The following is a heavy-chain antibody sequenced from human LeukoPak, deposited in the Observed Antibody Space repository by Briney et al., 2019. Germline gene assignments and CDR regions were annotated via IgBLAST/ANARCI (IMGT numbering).Heavy chain of an antibody. Sequence: SGGSLRLSCAASGFTFSSYGMHRVRQAPGKGLEWVAVISYDGSNKYYADSVKGRFTISRDNSKNTLYLQMNSLRAEDTAVYYCAKAAHSGSYRQIYYFDYWGQGTLVTVSS. V-gene: IGHV3-30*18. J-gene: IGHJ4*02. CDR2: ISYDGSNK. D-gene: IGHD1-26*01. CDR3: AKAAHSGSYRQIYYFDY. CDR1: GFTFSSYG.